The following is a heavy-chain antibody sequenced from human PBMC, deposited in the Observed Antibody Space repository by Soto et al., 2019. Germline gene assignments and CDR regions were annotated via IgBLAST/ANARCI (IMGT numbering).Heavy chain of an antibody. CDR3: ARDRRFYDSSGYPALQH. V-gene: IGHV3-33*01. CDR2: IWYDGSNK. J-gene: IGHJ1*01. Sequence: GGSLRLSCAASGFTFSSYGMHWVRQAPGKGLEWVAVIWYDGSNKYYADSVKGRFTISRDNSKDTLYLQMSSLRAEDTAVYYCARDRRFYDSSGYPALQHWGQGTLVTVSS. D-gene: IGHD3-22*01. CDR1: GFTFSSYG.